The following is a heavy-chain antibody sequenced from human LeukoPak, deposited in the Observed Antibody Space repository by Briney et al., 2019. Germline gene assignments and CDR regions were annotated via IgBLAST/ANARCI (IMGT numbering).Heavy chain of an antibody. CDR2: IIPIFGTA. CDR1: GGTFSSYA. Sequence: ASVKVSCMASGGTFSSYAISWVRQAPGQGLEWMGGIIPIFGTANYAQKFQGRVTITADKSTSTAYMELSSLRSEDTAVYYCARVRGYSSGWYAVWFDPWGQGTLVTVSS. V-gene: IGHV1-69*06. J-gene: IGHJ5*02. D-gene: IGHD6-19*01. CDR3: ARVRGYSSGWYAVWFDP.